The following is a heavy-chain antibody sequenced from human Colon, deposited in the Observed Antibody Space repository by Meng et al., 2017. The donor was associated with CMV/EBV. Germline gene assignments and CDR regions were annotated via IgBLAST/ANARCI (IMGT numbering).Heavy chain of an antibody. CDR3: ARDCCNYRSWFDP. Sequence: QWQRTSPGPGLAKPSETLSLPCIVSGGSISNDIYYWGWLRQPPGKGLEWIGSINYSGNTYYNLSLESRVTISIDTSNNHFSLKLTSVTAADTAVYYCARDCCNYRSWFDPWGQGVLVTVSS. CDR2: INYSGNT. D-gene: IGHD2/OR15-2a*01. V-gene: IGHV4-39*07. J-gene: IGHJ5*02. CDR1: GGSISNDIYY.